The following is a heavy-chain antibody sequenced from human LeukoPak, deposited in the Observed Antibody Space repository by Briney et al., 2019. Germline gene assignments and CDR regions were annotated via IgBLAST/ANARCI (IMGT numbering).Heavy chain of an antibody. Sequence: SETLSLTCTVSGGSISSDRHYWAWIRQPPGKGLEWIGSIFHTGSAHYNPSLESRVTLSVDTSNNQFSLNLRSVTAADTALYYCARRRAMVATKFDSWGQGTRATVSS. V-gene: IGHV4-39*01. CDR3: ARRRAMVATKFDS. D-gene: IGHD5-12*01. J-gene: IGHJ5*01. CDR1: GGSISSDRHY. CDR2: IFHTGSA.